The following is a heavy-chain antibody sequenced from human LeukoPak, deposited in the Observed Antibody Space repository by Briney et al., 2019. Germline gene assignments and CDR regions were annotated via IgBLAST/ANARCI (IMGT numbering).Heavy chain of an antibody. CDR2: IKTKTDGETP. V-gene: IGHV3-15*01. CDR3: SKGDCSGSTCLLPHDY. D-gene: IGHD2-15*01. Sequence: PGGSLRLSCAASGFTFSSYSMNWVRQAPGKGLEWVGRIKTKTDGETPDYAAPVKGRFTITRDDSKNTLYLQMDNLRTDDTAVYYCSKGDCSGSTCLLPHDYWGQGTLVTVSS. CDR1: GFTFSSYS. J-gene: IGHJ4*02.